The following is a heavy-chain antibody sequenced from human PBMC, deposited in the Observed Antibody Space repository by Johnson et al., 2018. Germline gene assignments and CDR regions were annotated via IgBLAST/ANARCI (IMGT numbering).Heavy chain of an antibody. D-gene: IGHD6-19*01. V-gene: IGHV3-30*18. J-gene: IGHJ6*03. Sequence: VQLVQSGGGLIQPGRSXRLSCAASGFTFSSYAMYWVRQAPGKGLEWVVVISYDGSNKYYADSVKGRFTLTRDNSKNTLYLQIHSLRAEDTAVYYFAKRPGGIAVAYYYYMDVWGKGTTVTVSS. CDR2: ISYDGSNK. CDR1: GFTFSSYA. CDR3: AKRPGGIAVAYYYYMDV.